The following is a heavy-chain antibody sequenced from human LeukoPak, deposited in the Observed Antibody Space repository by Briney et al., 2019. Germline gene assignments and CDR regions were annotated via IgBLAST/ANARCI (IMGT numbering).Heavy chain of an antibody. V-gene: IGHV4-59*01. D-gene: IGHD6-19*01. J-gene: IGHJ4*02. CDR3: AREAGTFDY. Sequence: SETLSLTCTVSGGSISSYYWSWVRQPPGKGLEWIGYIYYSGSTNYNPSLKSRVTISVDTSKNPFSLKLSSVTAADTAVYYCAREAGTFDYWGQGTLVTVSS. CDR2: IYYSGST. CDR1: GGSISSYY.